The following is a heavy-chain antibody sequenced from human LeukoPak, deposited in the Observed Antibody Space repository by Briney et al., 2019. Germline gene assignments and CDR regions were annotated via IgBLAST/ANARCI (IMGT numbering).Heavy chain of an antibody. J-gene: IGHJ3*02. CDR1: GGSFSGYY. Sequence: KPSETLSLTCAVYGGSFSGYYWSWIRQPPGKGLEWIGEINHSGSTNYNPSLKSRVTISVDTSKNQFSLKLSSVTAADTAVYYCAREGEQQQDAFDIWGQGTMVTVSS. CDR3: AREGEQQQDAFDI. D-gene: IGHD6-13*01. V-gene: IGHV4-34*01. CDR2: INHSGST.